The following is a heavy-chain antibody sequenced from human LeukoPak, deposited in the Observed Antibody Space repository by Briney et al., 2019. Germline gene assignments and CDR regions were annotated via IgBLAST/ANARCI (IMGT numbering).Heavy chain of an antibody. CDR2: INHSGGT. CDR3: AREGSGYYYEFDY. Sequence: SETLSLTCAVYGGSFSGYYWSWIRQPPGKGLEWIGEINHSGGTNYNPSLKSRVTISVDTSKNQFSLKLSSVTAADTAVYYCAREGSGYYYEFDYWGQGTLVTVSS. D-gene: IGHD3-22*01. J-gene: IGHJ4*02. V-gene: IGHV4-34*01. CDR1: GGSFSGYY.